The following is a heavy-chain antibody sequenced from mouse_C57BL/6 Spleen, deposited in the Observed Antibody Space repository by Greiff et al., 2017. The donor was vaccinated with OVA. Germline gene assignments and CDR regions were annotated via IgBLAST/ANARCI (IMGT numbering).Heavy chain of an antibody. CDR2: INYDGSST. Sequence: EVQLQESEGGLVQPGSSMKLSCTASGFTFSDYYMAWVRQVPEKGLEWVANINYDGSSTYYLDSLKSRFIISRDNAKNILYLQMSSLKSEDTATYYCARDRSTGYVDYWGQGTTLTVSS. CDR1: GFTFSDYY. J-gene: IGHJ2*01. V-gene: IGHV5-16*01. CDR3: ARDRSTGYVDY.